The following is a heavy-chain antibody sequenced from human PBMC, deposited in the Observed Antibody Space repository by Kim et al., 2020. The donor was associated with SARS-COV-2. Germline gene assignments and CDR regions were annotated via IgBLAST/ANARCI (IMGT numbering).Heavy chain of an antibody. CDR2: RARP. J-gene: IGHJ6*02. Sequence: RARPPHDPAPKCRVTISVATSKNQFSLKLSSVTAADTAVYYCARGTGMDVWGQGTTVTVSS. V-gene: IGHV4-59*09. CDR3: ARGTGMDV.